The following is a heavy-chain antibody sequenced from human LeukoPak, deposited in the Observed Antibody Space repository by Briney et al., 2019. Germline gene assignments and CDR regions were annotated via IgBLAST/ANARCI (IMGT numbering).Heavy chain of an antibody. J-gene: IGHJ6*03. D-gene: IGHD4-11*01. CDR3: ARGRRDYLYYYYYMDV. Sequence: PSETLSLTCAVYGGSFSGYYWSWIRQPPGKGLEWIGEINHSGSTNYNPSLKSRVTIPVDTSKNQFSLKLSSATAADTAVYYCARGRRDYLYYYYYMDVWGKGTTVTVSS. V-gene: IGHV4-34*01. CDR1: GGSFSGYY. CDR2: INHSGST.